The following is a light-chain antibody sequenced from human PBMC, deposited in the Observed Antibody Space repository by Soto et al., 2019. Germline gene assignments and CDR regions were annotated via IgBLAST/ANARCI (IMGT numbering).Light chain of an antibody. J-gene: IGLJ1*01. CDR3: SSYTTSNTRQIV. Sequence: ALKQPASGSGSPGRSSTIFCTGTSSDVGGYNYVSWYQQHPGKAPKFMIYDVSNRPSGVSNRFSGSRSGNTASLTISGLQAEDEADYYCSSYTTSNTRQIVFGTGTKVTVL. CDR1: SSDVGGYNY. CDR2: DVS. V-gene: IGLV2-14*01.